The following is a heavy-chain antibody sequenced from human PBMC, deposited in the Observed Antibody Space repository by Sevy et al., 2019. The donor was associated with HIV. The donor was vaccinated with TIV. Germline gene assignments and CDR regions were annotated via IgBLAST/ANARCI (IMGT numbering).Heavy chain of an antibody. CDR2: ISGSGGST. CDR1: GFTFSSYA. J-gene: IGHJ3*02. D-gene: IGHD1-26*01. V-gene: IGHV3-23*01. Sequence: GGSLRLSCAASGFTFSSYAMSWVRQAPGKGLEWVSAISGSGGSTYYADSVKGRFTISRDNSKNTLYLQMNSLRAEDTAVYYCANSGLGGATMRGAFDIWGQGTMVTVSS. CDR3: ANSGLGGATMRGAFDI.